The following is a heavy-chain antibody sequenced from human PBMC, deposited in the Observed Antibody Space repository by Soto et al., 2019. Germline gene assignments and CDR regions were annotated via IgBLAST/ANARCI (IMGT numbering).Heavy chain of an antibody. CDR2: VYYRGRS. CDR3: VSQRTSVLTQAYFDY. Sequence: SSETLSLTCTVSGGSVSNSNYYWGWIRQSPGKGLEWIGSVYYRGRSYSKSSVKSRVTISVDTSKNQFSLNLNSVTASDTAVYFCVSQRTSVLTQAYFDYWGPGALVTVSS. V-gene: IGHV4-39*01. J-gene: IGHJ4*02. D-gene: IGHD2-8*01. CDR1: GGSVSNSNYY.